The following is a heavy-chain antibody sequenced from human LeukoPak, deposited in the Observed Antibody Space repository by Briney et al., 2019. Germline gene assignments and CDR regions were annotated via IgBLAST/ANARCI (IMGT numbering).Heavy chain of an antibody. CDR1: GFTFDDYA. Sequence: GGSLRLSCAASGFTFDDYALHWVRQAPGKGLEWVAVIWYDGSNKYYADSVKGRFTISRDNSKNTLYLQMNSLRAEDTAVYYCARANPAYYYDFWSGYYTGGDNWFDPWGQGTLVTVSS. J-gene: IGHJ5*02. CDR2: IWYDGSNK. D-gene: IGHD3-3*01. CDR3: ARANPAYYYDFWSGYYTGGDNWFDP. V-gene: IGHV3-33*08.